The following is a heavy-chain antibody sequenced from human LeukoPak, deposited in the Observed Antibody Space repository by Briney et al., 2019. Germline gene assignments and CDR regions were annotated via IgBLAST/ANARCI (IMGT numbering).Heavy chain of an antibody. CDR3: ARVGYSSSWYGGSAFDI. V-gene: IGHV3-20*04. Sequence: GGSLRLSCAASGFTFDDYGMSWVRQAPGKGLEWVSGINWNGGSTGYADSVKGRFTISRDNAKNSLYLQMNSLRAEDTALYCCARVGYSSSWYGGSAFDIWGQGTMVTVSS. D-gene: IGHD6-13*01. CDR2: INWNGGST. J-gene: IGHJ3*02. CDR1: GFTFDDYG.